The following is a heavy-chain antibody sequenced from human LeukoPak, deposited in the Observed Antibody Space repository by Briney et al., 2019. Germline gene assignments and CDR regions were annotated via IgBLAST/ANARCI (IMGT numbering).Heavy chain of an antibody. CDR1: GFTFSSYE. CDR2: ISSSGATT. D-gene: IGHD2-21*02. CDR3: AKLDGGDFP. J-gene: IGHJ4*02. Sequence: GGSLRLSCAASGFTFSSYEMNWVRQAPGKGLEWVSYISSSGATTYYADSVKGRFTISRDNAKNSLYLQMNSLRVEDTAVYYCAKLDGGDFPWGQGTLVTVSS. V-gene: IGHV3-48*03.